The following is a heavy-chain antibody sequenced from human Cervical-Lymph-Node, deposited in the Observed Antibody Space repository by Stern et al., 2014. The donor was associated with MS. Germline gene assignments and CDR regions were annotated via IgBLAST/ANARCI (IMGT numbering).Heavy chain of an antibody. CDR3: AREHSSSWYEDPTYYFDY. D-gene: IGHD6-13*01. CDR1: GFTFSSYG. Sequence: VQLVESGGGVVQPGRSLRLSCAASGFTFSSYGMHWVRQAPGKGLEWVAVIWHDGSNKYYADSVKGRFTISRDNSKNTLYLQMNSLRAEDTAVYYCAREHSSSWYEDPTYYFDYWGQGTLVTVSS. V-gene: IGHV3-33*01. J-gene: IGHJ4*02. CDR2: IWHDGSNK.